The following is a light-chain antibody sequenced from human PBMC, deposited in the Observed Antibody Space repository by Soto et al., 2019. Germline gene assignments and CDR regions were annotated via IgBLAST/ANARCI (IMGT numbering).Light chain of an antibody. CDR1: SSDVGGHDY. Sequence: QSVLTQPASVSGCPGQSITISCTGTSSDVGGHDYVSWYQQHPGKAPKLNIYEVRNRPSGVSNRFSGSKSGNTASLTISGLQAEDEADYYCSSYSSTTLVFGTGTKVTVL. V-gene: IGLV2-14*01. CDR3: SSYSSTTLV. CDR2: EVR. J-gene: IGLJ1*01.